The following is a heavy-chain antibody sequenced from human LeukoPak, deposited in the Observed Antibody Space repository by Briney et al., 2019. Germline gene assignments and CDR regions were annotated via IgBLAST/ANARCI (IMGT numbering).Heavy chain of an antibody. CDR3: ARVLERRLDYYYGMDV. Sequence: GASVKVSCKASGYTFTSYGISWVRQAPGQGLEWMGWISGYNGNTNYAQKLQGRVTMTTDTSTSTAYMELRSLRSEDTAVYYCARVLERRLDYYYGMDVWGQGTTVTVSS. CDR1: GYTFTSYG. CDR2: ISGYNGNT. J-gene: IGHJ6*02. V-gene: IGHV1-18*01. D-gene: IGHD1-1*01.